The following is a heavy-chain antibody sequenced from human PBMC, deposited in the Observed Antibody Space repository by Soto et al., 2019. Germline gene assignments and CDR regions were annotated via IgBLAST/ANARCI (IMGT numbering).Heavy chain of an antibody. J-gene: IGHJ4*02. D-gene: IGHD2-15*01. CDR3: AKGRTEIVMVVAAARD. CDR2: ISGSGGST. V-gene: IGHV3-23*01. CDR1: GFTFSSYA. Sequence: GGSLRLSCAASGFTFSSYAMSWVRQATGKGLEWVSAISGSGGSTYYADSVKGRFTISRDNSKNTLYLQMNSLRAEDTAVYYCAKGRTEIVMVVAAARDWGQGTLGSVSS.